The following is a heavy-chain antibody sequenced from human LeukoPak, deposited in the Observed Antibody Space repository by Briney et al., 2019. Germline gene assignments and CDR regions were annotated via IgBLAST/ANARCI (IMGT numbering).Heavy chain of an antibody. CDR1: GFTFSSYG. Sequence: GGSLRLSCAASGFTFSSYGMHWVRQAPGKGLEWGAVIWYDGSNKYYADSVKGRFTISRDNSKNTLYLQMNGLRAEDTAVYYCAKGTDYFDPLRSFDFWGQGTLVTVSS. D-gene: IGHD3-22*01. CDR2: IWYDGSNK. CDR3: AKGTDYFDPLRSFDF. V-gene: IGHV3-33*06. J-gene: IGHJ4*02.